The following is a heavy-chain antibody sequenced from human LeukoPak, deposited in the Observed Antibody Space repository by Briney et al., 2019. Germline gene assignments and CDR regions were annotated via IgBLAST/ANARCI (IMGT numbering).Heavy chain of an antibody. D-gene: IGHD2-2*01. CDR3: ARQELYCSSTSCYDY. V-gene: IGHV5-51*01. Sequence: GESLKISCKGSGYSFTSYWIGWVRQLPGKGLEWMGIIYPGDSDTRYSLSFQGQVTISADKSISTAYLQWSSLKASETAMYYCARQELYCSSTSCYDYWGQGTLVTVSS. CDR2: IYPGDSDT. CDR1: GYSFTSYW. J-gene: IGHJ4*02.